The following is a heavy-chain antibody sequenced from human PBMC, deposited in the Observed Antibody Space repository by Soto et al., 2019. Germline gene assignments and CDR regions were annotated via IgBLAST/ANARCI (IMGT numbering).Heavy chain of an antibody. Sequence: GGSLRLSCAASGFTFSSYAMHWVRQAPGKGLEWVAVISYDGSNKYYAYSVKGRFTISRDNSKNTLYLQMNSLRAEDTAVYYCARDENSSSAFDYWGQGTLVTVSS. V-gene: IGHV3-30*04. CDR3: ARDENSSSAFDY. D-gene: IGHD6-6*01. CDR2: ISYDGSNK. CDR1: GFTFSSYA. J-gene: IGHJ4*02.